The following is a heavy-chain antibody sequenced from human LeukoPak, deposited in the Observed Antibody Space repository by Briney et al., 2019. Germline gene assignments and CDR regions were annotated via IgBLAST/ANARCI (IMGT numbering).Heavy chain of an antibody. D-gene: IGHD4-17*01. J-gene: IGHJ5*02. CDR2: VYYSGST. CDR3: ARAPTVTDWFDP. CDR1: GGSISSYY. V-gene: IGHV4-59*12. Sequence: PSETLSLTCTVSGGSISSYYWSWIRQPPARELEWIGYVYYSGSTNYSPSLKSQVTISVDTSKNQFSLRLTSVTTADTAVYYCARAPTVTDWFDPWGQGTLVTVSS.